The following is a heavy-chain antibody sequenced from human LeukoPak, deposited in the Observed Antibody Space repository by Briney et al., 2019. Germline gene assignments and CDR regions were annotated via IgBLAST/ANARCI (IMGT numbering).Heavy chain of an antibody. CDR3: ARVVAAGTYYYYMDV. CDR2: IYYCGST. Sequence: SETLSLTCTVSGGSISRYYWSWMRQPPGKGLEWIGYIYYCGSTNYNPSLKSRVNISVDTSKNQYSLKLSSVTAADTAVYYCARVVAAGTYYYYMDVWGKGTTVTVSS. CDR1: GGSISRYY. J-gene: IGHJ6*03. V-gene: IGHV4-59*01. D-gene: IGHD6-13*01.